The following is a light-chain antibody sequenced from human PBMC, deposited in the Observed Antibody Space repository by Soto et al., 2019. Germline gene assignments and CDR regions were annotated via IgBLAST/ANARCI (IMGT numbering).Light chain of an antibody. J-gene: IGLJ1*01. Sequence: QSVLTPPPSASVTPGQRVTISCSGSNSNIGTNTVNWYQQLPGTAPRLLIYTNNQRPSGVPQRFSGSKTGTSASLAIGGLQSEDGADYYCAAWDDSLGAYVFGTGTKVTVL. CDR3: AAWDDSLGAYV. CDR1: NSNIGTNT. V-gene: IGLV1-44*01. CDR2: TNN.